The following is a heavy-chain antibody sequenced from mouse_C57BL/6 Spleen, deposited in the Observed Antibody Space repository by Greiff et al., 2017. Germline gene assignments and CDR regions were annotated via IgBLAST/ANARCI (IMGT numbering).Heavy chain of an antibody. CDR1: GFSLTSYG. Sequence: VQLQQSGPGLVQPSQSLSITCTVSGFSLTSYGVHWVRQSPGKGLEWLGVIWSGGSTGYNAAFISRLSISKDNSKSQVFFKMNSLQADDTAIYYCARNMRGNLPDFDYWGQGTTLTVSS. CDR3: ARNMRGNLPDFDY. V-gene: IGHV2-2*01. CDR2: IWSGGST. J-gene: IGHJ2*01.